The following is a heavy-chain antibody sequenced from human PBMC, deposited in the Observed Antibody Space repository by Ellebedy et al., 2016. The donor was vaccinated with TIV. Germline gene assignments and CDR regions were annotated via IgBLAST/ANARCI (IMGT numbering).Heavy chain of an antibody. J-gene: IGHJ2*01. CDR3: ARGRGYCTSTTCRHWYFDL. CDR2: VYHRRST. CDR1: GGSLNPYY. V-gene: IGHV4-59*01. Sequence: SETLSLTXSVSGGSLNPYYCSWIRQVPAKGLEWIGYVYHRRSTNYNPSLNSRVTISVDTSKNQFSLKLTSATAADTAMFYCARGRGYCTSTTCRHWYFDLWGRGTLVTVSS. D-gene: IGHD2-2*01.